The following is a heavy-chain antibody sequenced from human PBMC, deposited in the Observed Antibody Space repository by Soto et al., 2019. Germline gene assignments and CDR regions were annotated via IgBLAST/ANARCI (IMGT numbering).Heavy chain of an antibody. V-gene: IGHV4-61*01. CDR3: ARDGPPRGGAETFFGLLNYNGMDV. CDR2: IFYSGST. CDR1: GGSVTGGSYF. Sequence: LTCTVSGGSVTGGSYFWSWIRQPPGKGLEWIGYIFYSGSTNYNPSLKSRVTISIDTSKSQFSLKLRSVTAADTAVYYCARDGPPRGGAETFFGLLNYNGMDVWGQGTRVTVSS. D-gene: IGHD3-3*01. J-gene: IGHJ6*02.